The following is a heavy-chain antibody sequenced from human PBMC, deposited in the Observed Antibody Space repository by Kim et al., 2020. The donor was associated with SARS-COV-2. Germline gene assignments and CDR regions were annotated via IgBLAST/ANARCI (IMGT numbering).Heavy chain of an antibody. CDR2: ISSSSSYI. CDR3: ARDNTVTTYFDY. CDR1: GFTFSSYS. Sequence: GGSLRLSCAASGFTFSSYSMNWVRQAPGKGLEWVSSISSSSSYIYYADSVKGRFTISRDNAKNSLYLQMNSLRAEDTAVYSCARDNTVTTYFDYWGQGTLVTVSS. V-gene: IGHV3-21*01. D-gene: IGHD4-17*01. J-gene: IGHJ4*02.